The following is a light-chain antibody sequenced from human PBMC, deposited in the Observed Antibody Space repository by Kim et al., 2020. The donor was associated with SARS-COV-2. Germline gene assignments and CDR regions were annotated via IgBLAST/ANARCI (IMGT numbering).Light chain of an antibody. CDR3: QQANTFPWT. J-gene: IGKJ1*01. Sequence: ASVGDRVTITCRASQDISSWLAWYQQKPGKAPKLLIYAASSLQSGVPSRFSGSGSGTDFTLAINSLQPEDFATYYCQQANTFPWTFGQGTKVDIK. V-gene: IGKV1-12*01. CDR1: QDISSW. CDR2: AAS.